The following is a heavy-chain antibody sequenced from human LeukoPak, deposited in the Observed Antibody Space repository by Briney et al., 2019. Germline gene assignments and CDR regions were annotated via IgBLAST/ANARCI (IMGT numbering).Heavy chain of an antibody. CDR1: GYSFTSYW. D-gene: IGHD4-17*01. V-gene: IGHV5-51*01. CDR2: IYPGDSDT. Sequence: GESLKISCNGSGYSFTSYWIGWVRQMPRKGLEWMGIIYPGDSDTRYIPSFQGQATISADKSISTAYLQWSSLKASDTAMYYCARLTTVTTWGIDYWGQGTLVTVSS. CDR3: ARLTTVTTWGIDY. J-gene: IGHJ4*02.